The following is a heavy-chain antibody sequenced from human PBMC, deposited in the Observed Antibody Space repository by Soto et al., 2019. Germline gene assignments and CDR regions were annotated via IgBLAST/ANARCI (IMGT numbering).Heavy chain of an antibody. CDR3: ARDKSLLWFGELLASDNWFDP. J-gene: IGHJ5*02. CDR2: ISAYNGNT. Sequence: ASVKVSCKASGYTFTSYGISWVRQAPGQGLELMGWISAYNGNTNYAQKLQGRVTMTTDTSTSTAYMELRSLRSDDTAVYYCARDKSLLWFGELLASDNWFDPWGQGTLVTVSS. D-gene: IGHD3-10*01. CDR1: GYTFTSYG. V-gene: IGHV1-18*01.